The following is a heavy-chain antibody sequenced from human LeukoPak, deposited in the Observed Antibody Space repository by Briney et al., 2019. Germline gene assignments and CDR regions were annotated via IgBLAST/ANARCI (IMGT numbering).Heavy chain of an antibody. CDR3: ARGAYSSSWYGGYYYYGMDV. Sequence: ASVKVSCKASGYTFTSYDINWVRQATGQGLECMGWMNPNSGNTGYAQKFQGRVTMTRNTSISTAYMELSSLRSEDTAVYYCARGAYSSSWYGGYYYYGMDVWGQGTTVTVSS. V-gene: IGHV1-8*01. CDR1: GYTFTSYD. CDR2: MNPNSGNT. J-gene: IGHJ6*02. D-gene: IGHD6-13*01.